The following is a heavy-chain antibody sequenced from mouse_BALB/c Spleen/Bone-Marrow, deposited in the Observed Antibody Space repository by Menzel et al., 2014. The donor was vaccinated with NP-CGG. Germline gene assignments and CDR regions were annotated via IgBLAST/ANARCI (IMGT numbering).Heavy chain of an antibody. V-gene: IGHV1-7*01. Sequence: QVQLQQSGAELAKPGASVKMSCKAPGYTFTSYWMHWVKQRPGQGLEWIGYINPSTGYTEYNQKFKDKATLTVDKSSSTAYMQLSSPTSEDSAVYYCTRSYGSSYEYYFDYWGQGTTLTVSS. CDR3: TRSYGSSYEYYFDY. D-gene: IGHD1-1*01. CDR2: INPSTGYT. J-gene: IGHJ2*01. CDR1: GYTFTSYW.